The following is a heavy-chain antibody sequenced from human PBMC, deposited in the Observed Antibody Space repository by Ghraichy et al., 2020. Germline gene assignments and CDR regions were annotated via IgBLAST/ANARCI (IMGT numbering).Heavy chain of an antibody. CDR1: GFTFSSYI. V-gene: IGHV3-30*04. CDR2: MSPDGGIK. Sequence: LNISCAASGFTFSSYILHWVRQVPGKGLEWVAVMSPDGGIKIYADLVKDRFTISRDNAKNTMYLEMNDLRAEDTALYYCARDPTLGAPDYFDYWGQGILVTVSS. J-gene: IGHJ4*02. CDR3: ARDPTLGAPDYFDY. D-gene: IGHD1-26*01.